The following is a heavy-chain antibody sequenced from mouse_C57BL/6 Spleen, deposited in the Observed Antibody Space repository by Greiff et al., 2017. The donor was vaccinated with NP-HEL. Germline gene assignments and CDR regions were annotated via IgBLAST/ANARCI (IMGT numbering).Heavy chain of an antibody. CDR2: ILPGSGST. J-gene: IGHJ4*01. CDR3: ARNWRDYYGSSVYAMDY. V-gene: IGHV1-9*01. CDR1: GYTFTGYW. Sequence: QVQLKQSGAELMKPGASVQLSCKATGYTFTGYWLEWVKQRPGHGLEWIGEILPGSGSTNYTDKFKGKATFTADTSSNTAYMQLSSLTTEDSAIYYCARNWRDYYGSSVYAMDYWGQGTSVTVAS. D-gene: IGHD1-1*01.